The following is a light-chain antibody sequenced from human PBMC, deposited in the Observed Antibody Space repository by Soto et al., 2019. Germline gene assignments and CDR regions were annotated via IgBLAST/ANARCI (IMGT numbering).Light chain of an antibody. V-gene: IGKV3-15*01. Sequence: EIVMTQSPGTLSVSPGERATLSCRASQNVRSNLAWYQQKPGQPPRLLIYTASTRATGIPARFSGSGSGTEFTLTISSLQSEDFAVYYCQQYNNWPPWTFGQGTKVDIK. CDR3: QQYNNWPPWT. J-gene: IGKJ1*01. CDR1: QNVRSN. CDR2: TAS.